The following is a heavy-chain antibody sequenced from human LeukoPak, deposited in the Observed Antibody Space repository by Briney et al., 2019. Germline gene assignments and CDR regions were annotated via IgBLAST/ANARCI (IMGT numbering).Heavy chain of an antibody. V-gene: IGHV1-24*01. Sequence: ASVKVSCKASGYTFTDYYMHWVRQAPGKGLEWMGGFDPEDGETIYAQKFQGRVTMTEDTSTDTAYMELSSLRSEDTAVYYCSGWIRAFDIWGQGTMVTVSS. CDR1: GYTFTDYY. D-gene: IGHD6-19*01. CDR2: FDPEDGET. J-gene: IGHJ3*02. CDR3: SGWIRAFDI.